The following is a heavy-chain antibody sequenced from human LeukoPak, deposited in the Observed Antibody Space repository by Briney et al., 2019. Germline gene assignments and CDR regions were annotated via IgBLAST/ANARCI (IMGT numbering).Heavy chain of an antibody. D-gene: IGHD3-3*01. CDR2: ISSSGSTI. CDR3: ARGSITIFGVVIRTTNTYFDY. V-gene: IGHV3-11*01. CDR1: GFTFSDYY. J-gene: IGHJ4*02. Sequence: PGGSLRLSCAASGFTFSDYYMSWIRQAPGKGLEWVSYISSSGSTIYYADSVKGRFTISRDSAKNSLYLQMNSLRAEDTAVYYCARGSITIFGVVIRTTNTYFDYWGQGTLVTVSS.